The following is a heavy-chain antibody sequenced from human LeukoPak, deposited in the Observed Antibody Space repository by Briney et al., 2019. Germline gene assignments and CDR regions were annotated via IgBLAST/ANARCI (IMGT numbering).Heavy chain of an antibody. CDR3: AADRRSSGWYPAAY. D-gene: IGHD6-19*01. CDR1: GFTFTSSA. J-gene: IGHJ4*02. Sequence: SVKVSCKASGFTFTSSAVQWVRQARGQRLEWIGRIVVGSGNTNYAQKFQERVTITRDMSTSTAYMELSSLRSEDTAVYYCAADRRSSGWYPAAYWGQGTLVTVSS. CDR2: IVVGSGNT. V-gene: IGHV1-58*01.